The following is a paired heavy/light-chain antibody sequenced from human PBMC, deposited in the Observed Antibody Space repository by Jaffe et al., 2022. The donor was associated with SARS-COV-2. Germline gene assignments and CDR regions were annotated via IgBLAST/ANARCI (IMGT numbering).Heavy chain of an antibody. Sequence: QVQLVQSGAEVKKPGASVKVSCKASGYTFTSYDINWVRQATGQGLEWMGWMNPNSGNTGYAQKFQGRVTMTRNTSISTAYMELSSLRSEDTAVYYCARGLCSSTSCYFVPDDLFDYWGQGTLVTVSS. D-gene: IGHD2-2*01. CDR2: MNPNSGNT. V-gene: IGHV1-8*01. J-gene: IGHJ4*02. CDR3: ARGLCSSTSCYFVPDDLFDY. CDR1: GYTFTSYD.
Light chain of an antibody. J-gene: IGLJ2*01. CDR3: SSYTSSSTAGVV. Sequence: QSALTQPASVSGSPGQSITISCTGTSSDVGGYNYVSWYQQHPGKAPKLMIYEVSNRPSGVSNRFSGSKSGNTASLTISGLQAEDEADYYCSSYTSSSTAGVVFGGGTKLTVL. V-gene: IGLV2-14*01. CDR1: SSDVGGYNY. CDR2: EVS.